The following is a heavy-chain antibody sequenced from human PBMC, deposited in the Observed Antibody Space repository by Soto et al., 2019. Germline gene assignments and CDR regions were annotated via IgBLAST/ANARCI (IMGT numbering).Heavy chain of an antibody. CDR2: ISAYNGNT. CDR3: ARGDIVGATTFYFDY. Sequence: ASVKVSCKASGYTFTSYGISWVRQAPGQGLEWMGWISAYNGNTNYAQKLQGRVTMTTDTSTSTAYMELRSLRSDDTAMYYCARGDIVGATTFYFDYWGQGTLVTVSS. CDR1: GYTFTSYG. V-gene: IGHV1-18*01. D-gene: IGHD1-26*01. J-gene: IGHJ4*02.